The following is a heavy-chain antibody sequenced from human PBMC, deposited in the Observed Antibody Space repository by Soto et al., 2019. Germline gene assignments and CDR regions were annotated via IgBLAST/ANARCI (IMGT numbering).Heavy chain of an antibody. D-gene: IGHD3-10*01. J-gene: IGHJ5*02. Sequence: ASVKVSCKASGYTFTNYGISWVRQAPGQGLEWMGWINTYNGNTNHAQKIQGRVTMTTDTSTSTAYMELRSLRSDDTAVYYCGRGVGSGTYYNQYNWFDPWGQGTLVTVSS. CDR2: INTYNGNT. CDR3: GRGVGSGTYYNQYNWFDP. CDR1: GYTFTNYG. V-gene: IGHV1-18*01.